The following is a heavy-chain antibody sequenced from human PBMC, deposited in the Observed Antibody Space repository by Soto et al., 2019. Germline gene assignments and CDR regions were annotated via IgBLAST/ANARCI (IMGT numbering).Heavy chain of an antibody. D-gene: IGHD3-3*01. Sequence: GASVKVSCKASGYTFTSYAMHWVRQAPGQRLEWMGWINAGNGSTKYSQKFQGRVTITRDTSASTAYMELSSLRSEDTAVYYCARGPLYDFWSGYYPSGILTGHPYYLDYWGQGTLVTVS. CDR1: GYTFTSYA. V-gene: IGHV1-3*01. CDR3: ARGPLYDFWSGYYPSGILTGHPYYLDY. J-gene: IGHJ4*02. CDR2: INAGNGST.